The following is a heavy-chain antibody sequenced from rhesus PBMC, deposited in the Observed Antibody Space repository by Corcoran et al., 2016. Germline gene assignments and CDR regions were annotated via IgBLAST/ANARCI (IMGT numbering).Heavy chain of an antibody. CDR2: LHGSVGDT. J-gene: IGHJ3*01. V-gene: IGHV4-160*01. CDR1: GGPITPSY. D-gene: IGHD1-20*01. CDR3: AKLISSWNNPAFDF. Sequence: QVQLQESGPGLVKHSETLTLTCAVAGGPITPSYWSWLRQSPGQGLEWIGRLHGSVGDTDYSPSLKSRFTISIDTSKNQLSLKLTSVTAADTAVYFCAKLISSWNNPAFDFWGQGLRVTVSS.